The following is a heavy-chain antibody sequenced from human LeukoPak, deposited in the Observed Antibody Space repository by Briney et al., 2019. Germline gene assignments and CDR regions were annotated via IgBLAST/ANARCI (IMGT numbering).Heavy chain of an antibody. D-gene: IGHD3-10*01. V-gene: IGHV4-34*01. CDR2: INHSGST. CDR3: AHLMVRGDFYYYYGMDV. Sequence: SETLSLTCAVYGGSFSGYYWSWIRQPPGKGLEWIGEINHSGSTNYNPSLKSRVTISVDTFKNQFSLKLSSVTAADTAVYYCAHLMVRGDFYYYYGMDVWGQGTTVTVSS. CDR1: GGSFSGYY. J-gene: IGHJ6*02.